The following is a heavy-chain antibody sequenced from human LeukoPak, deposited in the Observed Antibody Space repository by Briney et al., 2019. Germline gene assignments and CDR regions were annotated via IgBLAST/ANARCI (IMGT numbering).Heavy chain of an antibody. CDR2: ISSSSSYI. Sequence: PGGSLRLSCAASGFTFSSSSMNWVRQAPGKGLEWVSSISSSSSYIYYADSVKGRFTISRDNAKNSLYLQMNSLRAEDTAVYYCARVLGAYSNVYGPDFDYWGQGTLVTVSS. V-gene: IGHV3-21*01. D-gene: IGHD3-16*01. CDR3: ARVLGAYSNVYGPDFDY. CDR1: GFTFSSSS. J-gene: IGHJ4*02.